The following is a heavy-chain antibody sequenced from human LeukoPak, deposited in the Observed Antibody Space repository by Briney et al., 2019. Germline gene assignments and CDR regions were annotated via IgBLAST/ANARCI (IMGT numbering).Heavy chain of an antibody. CDR2: INHSGST. D-gene: IGHD6-13*01. J-gene: IGHJ5*02. CDR3: ARGRRIAAAPRRFDP. CDR1: GGSFSGYY. Sequence: PSETLSLTCAVYGGSFSGYYWSWIRHPPGKGLEWIGEINHSGSTNYNPSLKSRVTISVDTSKNQFSLKLSSVTAADTAVYYCARGRRIAAAPRRFDPWGQGTLVTVSS. V-gene: IGHV4-34*01.